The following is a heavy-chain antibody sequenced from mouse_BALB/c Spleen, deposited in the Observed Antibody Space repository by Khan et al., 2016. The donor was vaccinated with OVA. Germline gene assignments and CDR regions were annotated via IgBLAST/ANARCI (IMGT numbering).Heavy chain of an antibody. J-gene: IGHJ3*01. Sequence: EVELVESGGDLVKPGGSLKLSCAASGFTFSTYGMSWVRQTPEKRLEWVATISPGGTYTYYPDSVKGRFTISRDNAKNTLYLQLSSLKSEDTAIYYGSRLAYYYNSEGFAYWGQGTLVTVSA. CDR1: GFTFSTYG. CDR3: SRLAYYYNSEGFAY. CDR2: ISPGGTYT. D-gene: IGHD1-1*01. V-gene: IGHV5-6*01.